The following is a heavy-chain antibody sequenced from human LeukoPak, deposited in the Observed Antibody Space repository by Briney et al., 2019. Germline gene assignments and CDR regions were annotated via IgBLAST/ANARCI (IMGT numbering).Heavy chain of an antibody. V-gene: IGHV5-51*01. CDR2: IYPGDSDT. CDR1: GYSFTSYW. Sequence: GESLKISCKGSGYSFTSYWIGWVRQMPGKGLEWMGIIYPGDSDTGYSPSFQGQVTISADKSLSTAYLQWSSLKASDTAMYYCARALDYGDYEDAFDIWGQGTMVTVSS. J-gene: IGHJ3*02. D-gene: IGHD4-17*01. CDR3: ARALDYGDYEDAFDI.